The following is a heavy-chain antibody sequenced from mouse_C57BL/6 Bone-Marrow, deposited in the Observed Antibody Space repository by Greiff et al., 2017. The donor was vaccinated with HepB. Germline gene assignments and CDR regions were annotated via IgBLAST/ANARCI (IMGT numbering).Heavy chain of an antibody. Sequence: QVQLKESGPELVKPGASVKISCKASGYAFSSSWMNWVKQRPGKGLEWIGRIYPGDGDTNYNGKFKGKATLTADKSSSTAYMQLSSLTSEDSAVYFCASTMVTTGPNYWGQGTTLTVSS. CDR2: IYPGDGDT. V-gene: IGHV1-82*01. CDR3: ASTMVTTGPNY. J-gene: IGHJ2*01. CDR1: GYAFSSSW. D-gene: IGHD2-2*01.